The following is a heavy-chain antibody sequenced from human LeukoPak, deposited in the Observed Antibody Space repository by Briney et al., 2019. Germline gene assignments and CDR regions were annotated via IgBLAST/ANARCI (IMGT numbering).Heavy chain of an antibody. CDR3: ARGLWILDHYYYYGMDV. J-gene: IGHJ6*02. D-gene: IGHD3/OR15-3a*01. Sequence: GGSLRLSCAASGFTFSSYAMSWVRQAPGKGLEWVSAISGSGGSTYYADSVKGRFTISRDNSKNTLYLQMNSLRAEGTAVYYCARGLWILDHYYYYGMDVWGQGTTVTVSS. CDR1: GFTFSSYA. V-gene: IGHV3-23*01. CDR2: ISGSGGST.